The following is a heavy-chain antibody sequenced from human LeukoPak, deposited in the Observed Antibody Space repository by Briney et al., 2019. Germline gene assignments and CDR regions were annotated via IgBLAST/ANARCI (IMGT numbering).Heavy chain of an antibody. V-gene: IGHV1-69*04. CDR3: ARGLSIAVAAHFDY. CDR1: GGTFSSYA. Sequence: GASVKVSCKASGGTFSSYAISWVRQAPGQGLEWMGRIIPILGIANYAQKFQGRVTITADKSTSTAYMELRSLRSDDTAVYYCARGLSIAVAAHFDYWGQGTLVTVSS. CDR2: IIPILGIA. D-gene: IGHD6-19*01. J-gene: IGHJ4*02.